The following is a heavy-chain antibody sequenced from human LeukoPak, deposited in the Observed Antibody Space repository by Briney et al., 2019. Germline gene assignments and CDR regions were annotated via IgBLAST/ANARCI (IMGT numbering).Heavy chain of an antibody. CDR2: ISWNSGSI. Sequence: GGSLRLSCAASGFTFDDYAMHWVRQAPGKGLEWVSGISWNSGSIGYADSVKGRFTISRDNAKNSLYLQMNSLRAEDTAVYYCARDLSSGWYDYYYGMDVWGQGTTVTVSS. D-gene: IGHD6-19*01. CDR3: ARDLSSGWYDYYYGMDV. CDR1: GFTFDDYA. V-gene: IGHV3-9*01. J-gene: IGHJ6*02.